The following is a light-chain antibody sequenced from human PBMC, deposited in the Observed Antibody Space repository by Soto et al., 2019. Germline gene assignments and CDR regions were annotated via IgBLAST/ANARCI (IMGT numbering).Light chain of an antibody. CDR2: AAS. Sequence: AIRMTQSPSSLSASTGDGVTITCRASQGVSNYLAWYQQKPAQAPTVLIHAASTFQGGVPSRSSGSGSGTDFTLTISALQSDDGATYYCQQYYTYPWTFGKGTTVDIK. V-gene: IGKV1-8*01. CDR1: QGVSNY. CDR3: QQYYTYPWT. J-gene: IGKJ1*01.